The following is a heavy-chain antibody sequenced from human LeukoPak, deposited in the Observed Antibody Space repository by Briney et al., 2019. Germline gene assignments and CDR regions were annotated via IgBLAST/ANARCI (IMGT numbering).Heavy chain of an antibody. Sequence: PSETLSLTCSVSGYSISSGYYWGWIRQPPGKGLELIASIYQSGSTYYNPSLKSRVTISVDTIKNEFFLKLSSVTAADTAVYYCATNYYGSGSYFPPAEYFDLSGRGTLVTVSS. CDR1: GYSISSGYY. J-gene: IGHJ2*01. CDR3: ATNYYGSGSYFPPAEYFDL. V-gene: IGHV4-38-2*02. CDR2: IYQSGST. D-gene: IGHD3-10*01.